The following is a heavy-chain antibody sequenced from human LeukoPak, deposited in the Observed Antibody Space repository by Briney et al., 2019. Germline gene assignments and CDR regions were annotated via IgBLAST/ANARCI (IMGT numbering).Heavy chain of an antibody. V-gene: IGHV3-7*01. CDR1: GFTFSSYW. J-gene: IGHJ4*02. Sequence: PGGSLRLSCAASGFTFSSYWMSWVRQAPGKGLEWVANIKQGGSEKYYVDSVKGRFTISRDNAKNSLYLQMYSLRAEDTAVYYCARGSGSSTSCYDYWGQGTLVTVSS. D-gene: IGHD2-2*01. CDR2: IKQGGSEK. CDR3: ARGSGSSTSCYDY.